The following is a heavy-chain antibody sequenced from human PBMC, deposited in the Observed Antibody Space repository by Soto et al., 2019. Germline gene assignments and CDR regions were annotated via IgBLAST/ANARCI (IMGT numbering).Heavy chain of an antibody. Sequence: ELQLVESGRDLVQPGGSLRLSCAASGFPFSSAWMHWVRQAPGKGLECVARITNDGSTVDYADSVKGRFTISRDNAKNTLYLQMNSLRPEDTAVYYCASDWHYTIDHWGQGTLVTVSS. V-gene: IGHV3-74*01. J-gene: IGHJ4*02. CDR2: ITNDGSTV. D-gene: IGHD2-2*02. CDR1: GFPFSSAW. CDR3: ASDWHYTIDH.